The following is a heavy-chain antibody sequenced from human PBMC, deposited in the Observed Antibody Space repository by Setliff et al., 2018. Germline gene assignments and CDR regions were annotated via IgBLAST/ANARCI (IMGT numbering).Heavy chain of an antibody. CDR1: GFTFSTYG. D-gene: IGHD6-13*01. CDR3: AKGLRIAAA. V-gene: IGHV3-23*01. J-gene: IGHJ4*02. Sequence: PGGSLRLSCAASGFTFSTYGLNWVRQAPGKGLEWVSAISGSDGSTYYADSVKGRFTISRDNSKNTLYLQMNSLRAEDTAVYYCAKGLRIAAAWGQGTLVTVSS. CDR2: ISGSDGST.